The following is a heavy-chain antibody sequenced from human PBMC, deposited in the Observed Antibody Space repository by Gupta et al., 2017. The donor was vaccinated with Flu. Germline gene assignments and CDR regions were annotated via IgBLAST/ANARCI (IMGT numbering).Heavy chain of an antibody. CDR1: GFTFSNAR. CDR2: IKSKTDGGTT. Sequence: EVQLVESGGGLVKPGGSLRPTCAAAGFTFSNARMSWVRQAPGKGREWVGRIKSKTDGGTTDYAAPVKGRFTISRDDSKNTLYRQMNSLKTEDTAVFYCSAHDISYYGPDYWGQGTLVTVSS. J-gene: IGHJ4*02. V-gene: IGHV3-15*01. D-gene: IGHD3-3*01. CDR3: SAHDISYYGPDY.